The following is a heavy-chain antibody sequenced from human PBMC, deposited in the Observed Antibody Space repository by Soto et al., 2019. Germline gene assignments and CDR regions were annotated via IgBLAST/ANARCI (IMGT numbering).Heavy chain of an antibody. D-gene: IGHD6-13*01. CDR2: IIPIFGTA. V-gene: IGHV1-69*06. J-gene: IGHJ5*02. CDR1: GGTFSSYA. CDR3: ARNEGSSWYWFDP. Sequence: GASVKVSCKASGGTFSSYAISWARQAPGQGLEWMGGIIPIFGTANYAQKFQGRVTITADKSTSTAYMELSSLRSEDTAVYYCARNEGSSWYWFDPWGQGTLVTVSS.